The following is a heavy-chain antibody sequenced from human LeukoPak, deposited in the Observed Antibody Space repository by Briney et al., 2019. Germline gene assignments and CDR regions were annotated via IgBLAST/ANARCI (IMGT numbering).Heavy chain of an antibody. CDR3: AKDPYMDV. J-gene: IGHJ6*03. Sequence: GGSLRLSCAASGFSFADATMHWVRQVPGKGLEWVSGINWNSGTMGYADSVKGRSTVSRDNAKNSLYLQMNSLKTEDTALYYCAKDPYMDVWGKGTTVTVSS. V-gene: IGHV3-9*01. CDR1: GFSFADAT. CDR2: INWNSGTM.